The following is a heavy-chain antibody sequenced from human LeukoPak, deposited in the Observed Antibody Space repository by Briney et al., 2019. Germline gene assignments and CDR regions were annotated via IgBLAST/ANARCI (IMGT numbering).Heavy chain of an antibody. CDR3: ARDPVTAGYYYGMDV. Sequence: SETLSLTCTVSGGSISSYYWSWIRQPPGKGLEWIGYIYYSGSTNYNPSLRSRVTMSVDTSKNQFSLKLSSVTAADTAVYYCARDPVTAGYYYGMDVWGQGTTVTVSS. V-gene: IGHV4-59*01. D-gene: IGHD1-14*01. CDR1: GGSISSYY. J-gene: IGHJ6*02. CDR2: IYYSGST.